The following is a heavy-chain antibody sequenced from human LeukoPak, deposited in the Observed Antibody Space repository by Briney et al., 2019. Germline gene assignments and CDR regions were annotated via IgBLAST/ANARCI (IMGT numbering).Heavy chain of an antibody. D-gene: IGHD1-7*01. J-gene: IGHJ4*02. CDR3: AKGPLPRITGTAPFDY. CDR1: GFTFSNYG. Sequence: LAGGSLRLSCAASGFTFSNYGMSWVRQAPGKGLEWDSAISGSGGTTYYADSVKGRFTISRDNSKNTLYLQMNSLRAEDTAVYYCAKGPLPRITGTAPFDYWGQGTLVTVSS. V-gene: IGHV3-23*01. CDR2: ISGSGGTT.